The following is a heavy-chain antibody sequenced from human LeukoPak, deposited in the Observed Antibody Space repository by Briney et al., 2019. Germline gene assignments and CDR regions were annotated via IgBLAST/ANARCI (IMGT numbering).Heavy chain of an antibody. CDR1: GYTFTSYA. J-gene: IGHJ6*02. D-gene: IGHD2-2*01. CDR3: ARDQGLYCSSTSCYYYYYYGMDV. V-gene: IGHV1-3*01. Sequence: ASVKVSCKASGYTFTSYAMHWVRQAPGQRLEWMGWINAGNGNTKYSQKFQGRVTITRDTSASTAYVELSSLRSEDTAVYYCARDQGLYCSSTSCYYYYYYGMDVWGQGTTVTVSS. CDR2: INAGNGNT.